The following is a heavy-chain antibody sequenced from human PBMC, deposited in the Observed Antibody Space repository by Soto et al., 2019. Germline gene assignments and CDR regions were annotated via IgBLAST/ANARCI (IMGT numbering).Heavy chain of an antibody. D-gene: IGHD1-1*01. J-gene: IGHJ5*02. Sequence: SEALSLSCTVSGASISGFYWSWIRKSAGKGLEWIGRIYATGTTDYNPSLKSRVMLSVDTSKKQFSLKLRSVTAADTAVYYCVRDGTKDLRDWFDPSGQGTSVTVYS. CDR1: GASISGFY. CDR2: IYATGTT. CDR3: VRDGTKDLRDWFDP. V-gene: IGHV4-4*07.